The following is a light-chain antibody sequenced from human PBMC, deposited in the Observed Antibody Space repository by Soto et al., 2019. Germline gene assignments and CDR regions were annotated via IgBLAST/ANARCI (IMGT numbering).Light chain of an antibody. V-gene: IGKV1-5*03. CDR1: QIIDNW. CDR3: QGYNSL. Sequence: DTQMTQSPSALSASVGDRVTITCRASQIIDNWLAWYQQKAGKAPKLLIYKASNLQSGVPSRFSGSGYGTEFTLPMSNVRREYPAIYYCQGYNSLFGGGTKVEIK. J-gene: IGKJ4*01. CDR2: KAS.